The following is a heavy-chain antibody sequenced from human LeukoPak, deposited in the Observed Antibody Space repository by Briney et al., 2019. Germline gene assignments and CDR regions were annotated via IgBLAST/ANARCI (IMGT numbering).Heavy chain of an antibody. Sequence: GGSLRLSCAATGFTFKDYGMHWVRQPPGKGLEWVSSINWNGGGTDYADSVKGRFTISRDNAKNSLYLQLSSLRPEDTALYYCAKHMRTTNTYSFFGLDVWGQGTTVTVSS. CDR3: AKHMRTTNTYSFFGLDV. CDR1: GFTFKDYG. V-gene: IGHV3-9*01. D-gene: IGHD1-7*01. CDR2: INWNGGGT. J-gene: IGHJ6*02.